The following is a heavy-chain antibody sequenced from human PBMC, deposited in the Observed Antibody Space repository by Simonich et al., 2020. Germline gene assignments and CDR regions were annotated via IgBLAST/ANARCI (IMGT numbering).Heavy chain of an antibody. V-gene: IGHV4-39*01. D-gene: IGHD6-6*01. CDR3: ARHPEYSSNWFDP. J-gene: IGHJ5*02. CDR2: IYYSGST. Sequence: QLQLQESGPGLVKPSETLSLTCTVSGGSIRSSSYYWGWSRQPPGKGLEWIGSIYYSGSTYYNPSLKCRVTISVDTSKNQFSLKLSSVTAADTAVYYCARHPEYSSNWFDPWGQGTLVTVSS. CDR1: GGSIRSSSYY.